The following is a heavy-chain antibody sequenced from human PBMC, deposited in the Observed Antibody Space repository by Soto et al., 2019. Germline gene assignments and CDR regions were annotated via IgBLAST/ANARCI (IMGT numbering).Heavy chain of an antibody. CDR2: ISYDGTNK. CDR1: GFSFSISP. J-gene: IGHJ4*02. Sequence: PGESLRLSCAASGFSFSISPMHWVRQAPGKGPEWVALISYDGTNKFYADSVKGRFTISRDNSKSTLYLQVDSLRPEDAAVYYCARDPKTSGGQNWAFNYFDSWGQGTLVTVSS. CDR3: ARDPKTSGGQNWAFNYFDS. V-gene: IGHV3-30-3*01. D-gene: IGHD7-27*01.